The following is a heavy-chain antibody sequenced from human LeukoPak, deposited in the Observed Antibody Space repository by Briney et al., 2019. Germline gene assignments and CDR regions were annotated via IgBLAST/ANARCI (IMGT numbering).Heavy chain of an antibody. J-gene: IGHJ4*02. D-gene: IGHD6-13*01. V-gene: IGHV3-33*01. CDR2: IWYDGSNK. CDR3: ASDGIAVDRGIGYFDY. Sequence: GGSLRLSCAASGFTFRSYGMHWVRQAPGKGLEWVAVIWYDGSNKYYADSVKGRFTISRNNSENTLYLQMNSLRAEDTALYYCASDGIAVDRGIGYFDYWGQGTLVTVSS. CDR1: GFTFRSYG.